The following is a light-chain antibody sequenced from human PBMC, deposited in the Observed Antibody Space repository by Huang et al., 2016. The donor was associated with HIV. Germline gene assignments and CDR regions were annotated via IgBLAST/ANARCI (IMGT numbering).Light chain of an antibody. J-gene: IGKJ4*01. V-gene: IGKV3-11*01. CDR1: QTVRSQ. CDR3: QQRSNWPPELT. Sequence: EIVLTQSPATLSLSPGERATLSCRASQTVRSQLAWYQQKPGQAPRRLIYDASDSATGSPARFSGSGSGTDFTLTISSLEPEDFGVYYCQQRSNWPPELTFGGGTKVEIK. CDR2: DAS.